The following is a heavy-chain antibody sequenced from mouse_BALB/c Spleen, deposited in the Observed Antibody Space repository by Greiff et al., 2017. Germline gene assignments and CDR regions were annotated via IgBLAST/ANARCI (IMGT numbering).Heavy chain of an antibody. V-gene: IGHV10-1*02. J-gene: IGHJ1*01. CDR2: IRSKSNNYAT. D-gene: IGHD4-1*01. Sequence: EVKLMESGGGLVQPKGSLKLSCAASGFTFNTYAMNWVRQAPGKGLEWVARIRSKSNNYATYYADSGKDRFTISRDDSQSMLYLQMNNLKTEDTAMYYCVRSNWDWYFDVWGAGTTVTVSS. CDR1: GFTFNTYA. CDR3: VRSNWDWYFDV.